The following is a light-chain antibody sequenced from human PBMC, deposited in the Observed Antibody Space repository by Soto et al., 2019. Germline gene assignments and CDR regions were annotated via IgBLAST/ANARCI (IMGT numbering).Light chain of an antibody. CDR1: SSDVGGYNY. CDR2: DVS. CDR3: SSYTSSSTPWV. V-gene: IGLV2-14*03. J-gene: IGLJ1*01. Sequence: QSALAQPTSVSGSPGQSIAISCTGTSSDVGGYNYVSWYQHHPGKAPKLMICDVSDRPSGVSNRFSGSKAGNTASLTICGLQAEDEADYYCSSYTSSSTPWVFGAGTKVTVL.